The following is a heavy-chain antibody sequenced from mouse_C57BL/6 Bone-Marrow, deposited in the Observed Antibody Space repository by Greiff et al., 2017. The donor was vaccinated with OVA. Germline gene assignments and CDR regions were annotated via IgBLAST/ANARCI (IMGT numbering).Heavy chain of an antibody. V-gene: IGHV1-53*01. CDR2: INPSNGGT. D-gene: IGHD2-3*01. J-gene: IGHJ1*03. CDR1: GYTFTSYW. Sequence: QVHVKQSGTELVKPGASVKLSCKASGYTFTSYWMPWVKQRPGKGLEWIGNINPSNGGTNYNEKFKSKATLTLDKSSSTAYMQRSSLTSEDAAVDYCARGGYYDFDVWGTGTTVTVSS. CDR3: ARGGYYDFDV.